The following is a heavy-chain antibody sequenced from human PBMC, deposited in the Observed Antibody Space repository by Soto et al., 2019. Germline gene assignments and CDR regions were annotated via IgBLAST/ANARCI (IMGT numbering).Heavy chain of an antibody. CDR3: ARGLYREYGHDS. CDR1: GFTFGNVW. Sequence: EVQLVESGGGLVQPGGSLRLSCAASGFTFGNVWMHWVRQAPGKGLVWVSRINSDGSTSYADFVKGRLTISRDNAKNTVYLQMNSLRAEDTAVYYCARGLYREYGHDSWGQGAQVTVSS. CDR2: INSDGST. J-gene: IGHJ5*01. V-gene: IGHV3-74*01. D-gene: IGHD3-10*01.